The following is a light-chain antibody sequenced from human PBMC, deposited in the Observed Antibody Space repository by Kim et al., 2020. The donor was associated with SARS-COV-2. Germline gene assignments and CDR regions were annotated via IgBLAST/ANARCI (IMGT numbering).Light chain of an antibody. Sequence: VIPEQKASSTCSGDKLGDKYACWYQQKPGHTPVLVINQDSKRTSGIPKRFSGSNSGNKATLTIGGTQAMDEADYYCQAWDSSTAWVFSGRAQLTVL. V-gene: IGLV3-1*01. CDR1: KLGDKY. CDR3: QAWDSSTAWV. J-gene: IGLJ3*02. CDR2: QDS.